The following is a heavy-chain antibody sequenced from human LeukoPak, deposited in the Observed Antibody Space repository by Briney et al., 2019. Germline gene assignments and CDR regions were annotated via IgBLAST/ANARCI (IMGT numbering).Heavy chain of an antibody. J-gene: IGHJ4*02. CDR3: STLTSRGLSDS. Sequence: GGSLRLTCAASGFTFTNAWMNWVRQAPGKGLEWVGRIKSKADGETIDYAAPVKGRFTFSRDDSKNMLYLQMNSLKSEDTAVYYCSTLTSRGLSDSWGQGTLVTVSS. D-gene: IGHD1-20*01. CDR1: GFTFTNAW. V-gene: IGHV3-15*07. CDR2: IKSKADGETI.